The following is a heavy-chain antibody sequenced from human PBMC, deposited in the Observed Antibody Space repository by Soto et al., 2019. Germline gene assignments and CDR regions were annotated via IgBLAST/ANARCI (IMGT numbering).Heavy chain of an antibody. V-gene: IGHV1-2*04. Sequence: ASVKVSCKASGYSFTDYHIHWVRQAPGQGLEWLGRINPKSGGTSTAQKFQGWVTMTTDTSISTASMELTRLTSDDTAIYYCARGDSTDCSNGVCSPFYNHDMDVWGQGTTVTVSS. CDR1: GYSFTDYH. J-gene: IGHJ6*02. D-gene: IGHD2-8*01. CDR3: ARGDSTDCSNGVCSPFYNHDMDV. CDR2: INPKSGGT.